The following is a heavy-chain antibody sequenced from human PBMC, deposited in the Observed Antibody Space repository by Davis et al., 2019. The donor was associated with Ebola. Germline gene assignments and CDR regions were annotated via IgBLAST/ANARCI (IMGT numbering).Heavy chain of an antibody. CDR2: ISYDGSNK. J-gene: IGHJ4*02. Sequence: GESLKISCAASGFTFSSYAMHWVRQAPGKGLEWVAVISYDGSNKYYADSVKGRFTISRDNSKNTLYLQMNSLRAEDTAVYYCARGWDYDFWSGYYSWGQGTLVTVSS. CDR1: GFTFSSYA. D-gene: IGHD3-3*01. CDR3: ARGWDYDFWSGYYS. V-gene: IGHV3-30-3*01.